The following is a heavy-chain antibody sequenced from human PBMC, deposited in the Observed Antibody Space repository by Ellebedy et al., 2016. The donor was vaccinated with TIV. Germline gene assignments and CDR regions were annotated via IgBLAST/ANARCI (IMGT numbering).Heavy chain of an antibody. CDR2: ISSSDGRP. CDR1: GFTFTSYA. CDR3: AKMEGTYYSNSAPYGGGAFDI. D-gene: IGHD3-22*01. V-gene: IGHV3-23*01. Sequence: GGSLRPSCAASGFTFTSYAMSWVRQAPGKGLEWVSSISSSDGRPYFADSVKGRFTISRDTSKNTVFPQMNSLRAEDTAMYYCAKMEGTYYSNSAPYGGGAFDIWGQGTLVTVSS. J-gene: IGHJ3*02.